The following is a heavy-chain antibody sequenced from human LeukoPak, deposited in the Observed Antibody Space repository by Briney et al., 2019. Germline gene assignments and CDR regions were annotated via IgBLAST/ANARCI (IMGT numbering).Heavy chain of an antibody. D-gene: IGHD2-2*01. CDR2: IIPIFGTA. J-gene: IGHJ6*02. Sequence: GSSVKVSCKASGGTFSSYAISWVRQAPGQGLEWMGGIIPIFGTANYAQKFQGRVTMTTDTSTSTAYMELRSLRSDDTAVCYCAREWGLYCSSTSCYYYYYGMDVWGQGTTVTVSS. CDR1: GGTFSSYA. V-gene: IGHV1-69*05. CDR3: AREWGLYCSSTSCYYYYYGMDV.